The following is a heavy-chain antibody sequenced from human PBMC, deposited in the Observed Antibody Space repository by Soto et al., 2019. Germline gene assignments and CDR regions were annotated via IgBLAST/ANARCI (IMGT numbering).Heavy chain of an antibody. CDR3: AFTSQPYDY. J-gene: IGHJ4*01. CDR1: GFIFSDVY. CDR2: TGFGGNPI. V-gene: IGHV3-11*01. Sequence: GGSLRISCAASGFIFSDVYMSWIRQAPGKVLELLSYTGFGGNPIYYADSVKARFTVSRDNAKDSLYLQMDSLRAEDTAVYYWAFTSQPYDYWGDGTLVTVSS.